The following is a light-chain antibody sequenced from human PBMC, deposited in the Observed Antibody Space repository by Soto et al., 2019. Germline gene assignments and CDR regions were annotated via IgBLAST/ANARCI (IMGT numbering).Light chain of an antibody. V-gene: IGKV3-20*01. J-gene: IGKJ5*01. CDR3: QKYGSSPIN. CDR2: GAS. Sequence: EIVLTHTPGTLSLSPGQRSTPCRRPSQSVYNNYIAWYQQKPGQAPRLLIYGASSRATGIPDRFSGSGSGTDFTLTISRLEPEDFAVYYCQKYGSSPINCGQGTRREIK. CDR1: QSVYNNY.